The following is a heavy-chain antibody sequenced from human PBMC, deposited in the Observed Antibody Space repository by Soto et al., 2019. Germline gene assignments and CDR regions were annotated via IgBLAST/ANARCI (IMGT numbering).Heavy chain of an antibody. CDR2: INHSGST. J-gene: IGHJ5*02. CDR3: ARGTLLHSSPRGLVATIRSDNWFDP. D-gene: IGHD5-12*01. Sequence: SETLSLTCAVYGGSFSGYYWSWIRQPPGKGLEWIGEINHSGSTNYNPSLKSRLTISVDTSKNQFSLKLSSVTAADTAVYYCARGTLLHSSPRGLVATIRSDNWFDPWGQGTLVTVSS. V-gene: IGHV4-34*01. CDR1: GGSFSGYY.